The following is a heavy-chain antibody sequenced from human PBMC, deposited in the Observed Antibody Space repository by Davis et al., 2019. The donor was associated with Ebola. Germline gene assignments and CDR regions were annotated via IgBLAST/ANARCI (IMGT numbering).Heavy chain of an antibody. V-gene: IGHV3-7*01. CDR3: ATSNEWHFNH. Sequence: PGGSLRLSCTASGFIFSNYWMSWVRQAPGQGLERVASIKQDGSEKYNLDSMTGRFIVSRDNARNSLYLQMNSLRAEDTAVYYCATSNEWHFNHWGQGTLVTVSS. CDR1: GFIFSNYW. CDR2: IKQDGSEK. J-gene: IGHJ4*02. D-gene: IGHD3-3*01.